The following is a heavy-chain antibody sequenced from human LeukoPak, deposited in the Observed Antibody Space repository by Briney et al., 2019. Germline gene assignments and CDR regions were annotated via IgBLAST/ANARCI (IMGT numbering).Heavy chain of an antibody. Sequence: ASVKVSCKPSGYTFTSYGINWVRQAPGQGLEWMGWINTHNANTNYAQKLQGRVIMTTDTSTSTAYMELRSLRSDDTAVYYCARDLIASRDRAFDIWGQGTMVTVSS. J-gene: IGHJ3*02. CDR1: GYTFTSYG. CDR3: ARDLIASRDRAFDI. D-gene: IGHD6-6*01. CDR2: INTHNANT. V-gene: IGHV1-18*01.